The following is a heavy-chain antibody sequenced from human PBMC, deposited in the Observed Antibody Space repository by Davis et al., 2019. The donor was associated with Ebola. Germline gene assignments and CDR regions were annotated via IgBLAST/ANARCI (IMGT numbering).Heavy chain of an antibody. CDR1: GGSFSGYY. D-gene: IGHD2-2*01. V-gene: IGHV4-34*01. Sequence: PSETLSLTCAVYGGSFSGYYWSWIRQPPGKGLEWIGEINHSGSTNYNPSLKSRVTISVDTSKNQFSLKLSSVTAADTAVYYCARGDIVVVPAAPDLVYWGQGTLVTVSS. CDR2: INHSGST. J-gene: IGHJ4*02. CDR3: ARGDIVVVPAAPDLVY.